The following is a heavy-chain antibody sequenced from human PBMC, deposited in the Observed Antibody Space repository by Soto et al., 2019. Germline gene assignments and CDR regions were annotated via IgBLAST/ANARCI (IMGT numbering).Heavy chain of an antibody. CDR1: SAPITSHY. Sequence: QVQLRESGPGLVKPSETLFLTCTVSSAPITSHYWTWIRQPPGKGLESIGSVHYSGGATYNPSLRSRVTMSVDTSKKQFSLKMTSVTAADTAVYYCAKEDGSGGFRWVDPWGPGTLVIV. D-gene: IGHD3-10*01. J-gene: IGHJ5*02. V-gene: IGHV4-59*11. CDR3: AKEDGSGGFRWVDP. CDR2: VHYSGGA.